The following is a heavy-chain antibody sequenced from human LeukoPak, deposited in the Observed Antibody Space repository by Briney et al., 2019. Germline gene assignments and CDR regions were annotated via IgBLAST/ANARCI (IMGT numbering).Heavy chain of an antibody. V-gene: IGHV4-34*01. Sequence: PSETLSLTCAVYGGSFSGYYWSWIRQPPGKGLEWIGEIDHSGSTNYNPSLKSRVTISVDTSKNQFSLKLSSVTAADTAVYYCARSSADILTGYYKPDNYYFDYWGQGTLVTVSS. CDR2: IDHSGST. CDR3: ARSSADILTGYYKPDNYYFDY. D-gene: IGHD3-9*01. CDR1: GGSFSGYY. J-gene: IGHJ4*02.